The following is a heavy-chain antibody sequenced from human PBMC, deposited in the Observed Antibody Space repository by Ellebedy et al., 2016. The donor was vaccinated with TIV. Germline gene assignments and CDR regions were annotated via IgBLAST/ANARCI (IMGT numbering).Heavy chain of an antibody. CDR2: IYWDDDK. V-gene: IGHV2-5*02. D-gene: IGHD3-10*01. Sequence: SGPTLVXPTQTLTLTCTFSGFSLSTSGVGVGWIRQPPGKALEWLALIYWDDDKRYSPSLKSRLTITKDTSKNQVVLTMTNMGPVDTATYYCAHTITMVRGVITYHYYGMDVWGQGTTVTVSS. J-gene: IGHJ6*02. CDR3: AHTITMVRGVITYHYYGMDV. CDR1: GFSLSTSGVG.